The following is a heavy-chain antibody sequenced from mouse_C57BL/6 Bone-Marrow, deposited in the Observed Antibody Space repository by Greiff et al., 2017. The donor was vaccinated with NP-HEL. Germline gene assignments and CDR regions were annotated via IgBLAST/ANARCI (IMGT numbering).Heavy chain of an antibody. Sequence: VQLQQPGAELVKPGASVKLSCKASGYTFTSYWMHWVKQRPGQGLEWIGMIHPNSGSTNYNEKFKSKATLTVDKSSSTAYMQLSSLTSEDSAVYYCARDYCSSYQYYFDYWGQGTTLTVSS. CDR2: IHPNSGST. V-gene: IGHV1-64*01. J-gene: IGHJ2*01. CDR3: ARDYCSSYQYYFDY. CDR1: GYTFTSYW. D-gene: IGHD1-1*01.